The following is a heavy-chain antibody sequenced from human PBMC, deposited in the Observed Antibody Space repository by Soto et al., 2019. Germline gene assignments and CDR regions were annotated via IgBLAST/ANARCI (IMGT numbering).Heavy chain of an antibody. J-gene: IGHJ5*02. CDR3: ARGENWFDP. V-gene: IGHV1-18*01. CDR2: ISAYSANT. Sequence: ASVKVSCKASGYGFTSYGINWVRQAPGQGLEWMGWISAYSANTHYAQKLQGRVTMTTDTFTSTAYMELRSLRSDDTAVYYCARGENWFDPWGQGTLVTVSS. CDR1: GYGFTSYG.